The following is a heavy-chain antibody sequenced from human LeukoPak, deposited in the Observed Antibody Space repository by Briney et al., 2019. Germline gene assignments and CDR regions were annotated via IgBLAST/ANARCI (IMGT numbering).Heavy chain of an antibody. D-gene: IGHD5-12*01. Sequence: GASVKVSCKASGYTFNNYGISWVRQAPGQGLEWMGWVSSYNGDTNYAQKFHGRVTMSTDTSTSTAYMELRSLRFDDTAMYYCARLTRLYYYYYMDVWGKGTTVTISS. CDR1: GYTFNNYG. CDR3: ARLTRLYYYYYMDV. V-gene: IGHV1-18*01. CDR2: VSSYNGDT. J-gene: IGHJ6*03.